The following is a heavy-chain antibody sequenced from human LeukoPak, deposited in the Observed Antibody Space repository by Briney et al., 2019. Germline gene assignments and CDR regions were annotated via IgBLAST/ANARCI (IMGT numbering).Heavy chain of an antibody. CDR3: AKDRPTYDFWSGYYSVLHYYGMDV. J-gene: IGHJ6*02. D-gene: IGHD3-3*01. Sequence: GGSLRLSCAASGFTFSSYAMSWVRQAPGNGLEWVSAISGSGGSTYYADSVKGRFTISRDNSKNTLYLQMNSLRAEDTAVYYCAKDRPTYDFWSGYYSVLHYYGMDVWGQGTTVTVSS. CDR2: ISGSGGST. V-gene: IGHV3-23*01. CDR1: GFTFSSYA.